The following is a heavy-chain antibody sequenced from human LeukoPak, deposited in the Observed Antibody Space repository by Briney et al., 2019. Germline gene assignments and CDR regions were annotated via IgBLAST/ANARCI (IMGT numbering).Heavy chain of an antibody. V-gene: IGHV4-39*07. CDR2: VYFSGAT. D-gene: IGHD3-22*01. CDR1: GGSISNSTYY. Sequence: SETLSLTCTVSGGSISNSTYYWGWIRQPPGKGLEWIGSVYFSGATYYNPSLKSRVTISVDTSKNQFSLKLSSVTAADTAVYYCARDLDYDSSGTWDYWGQGTLVTVSS. J-gene: IGHJ4*02. CDR3: ARDLDYDSSGTWDY.